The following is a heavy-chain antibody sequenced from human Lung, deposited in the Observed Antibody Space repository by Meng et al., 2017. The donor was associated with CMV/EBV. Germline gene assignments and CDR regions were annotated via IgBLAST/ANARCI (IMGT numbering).Heavy chain of an antibody. Sequence: GEXXKISCAASGFTFRGYWMSWVRQAPGKGLKWVANIKQDGSEKYYVDSVKGRFTISRDNADNSLYLQMNNLRPEDTAVYYCARPLDGYSKSYFYYGMDVWXQGTTVTVSS. CDR1: GFTFRGYW. CDR3: ARPLDGYSKSYFYYGMDV. D-gene: IGHD5-24*01. J-gene: IGHJ6*02. V-gene: IGHV3-7*01. CDR2: IKQDGSEK.